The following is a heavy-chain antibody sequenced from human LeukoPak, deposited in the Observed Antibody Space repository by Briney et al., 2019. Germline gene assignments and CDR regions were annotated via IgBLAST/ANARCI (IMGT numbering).Heavy chain of an antibody. D-gene: IGHD2-8*01. J-gene: IGHJ4*02. CDR1: GGSFSGYY. Sequence: PSETLSLTCAGYGGSFSGYYWSWIRPPPGKGLEWIGEINHSGSTNYNPSLQSRVTISVHTSKNQFSLKLSSVTAADTAVYYCARIGGRYCTNGVCYVYWGQGTLVTVSS. CDR3: ARIGGRYCTNGVCYVY. CDR2: INHSGST. V-gene: IGHV4-34*01.